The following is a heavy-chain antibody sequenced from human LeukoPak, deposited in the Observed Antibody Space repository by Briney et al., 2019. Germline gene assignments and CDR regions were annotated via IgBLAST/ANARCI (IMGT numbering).Heavy chain of an antibody. Sequence: SETLSLTCTVSGGSISSSSYYWGWIRQPPGKGLEWIGSIHYSGSTNYNPSLKSQVSISIDTSKNQFSLKLTSVTAADTAVYYCARQTGSGLFILPGGQGTLVTVSS. CDR1: GGSISSSSYY. J-gene: IGHJ4*02. CDR2: IHYSGST. CDR3: ARQTGSGLFILP. V-gene: IGHV4-39*01. D-gene: IGHD3/OR15-3a*01.